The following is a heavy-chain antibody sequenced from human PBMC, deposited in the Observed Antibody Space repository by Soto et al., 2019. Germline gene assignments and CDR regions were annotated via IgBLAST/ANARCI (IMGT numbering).Heavy chain of an antibody. CDR1: GDSIKTHY. J-gene: IGHJ4*02. V-gene: IGHV4-59*11. D-gene: IGHD2-2*03. CDR2: IYYSGST. Sequence: SETLSLTCNVTGDSIKTHYWSWIRQAPGKGLEWIGYIYYSGSTLYNPSLKRRVTISADTAKNQFSLRLTSLTAADTAVYYCASGWMAAFDNWGQGTLVTVPQ. CDR3: ASGWMAAFDN.